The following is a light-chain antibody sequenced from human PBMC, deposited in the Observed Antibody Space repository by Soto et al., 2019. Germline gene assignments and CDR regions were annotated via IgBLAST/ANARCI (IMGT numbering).Light chain of an antibody. CDR1: SSDVGGYNY. J-gene: IGLJ1*01. Sequence: QSVLTQPASVSGSPGQSITVSCTGTSSDVGGYNYVSWYQQHPGQAPKLMIYDVSNRPSGVSNRFSGSKSGNTASLTISGLQAEDEADYYCSSYTTGSTLFGTGPKVTVL. V-gene: IGLV2-14*01. CDR3: SSYTTGSTL. CDR2: DVS.